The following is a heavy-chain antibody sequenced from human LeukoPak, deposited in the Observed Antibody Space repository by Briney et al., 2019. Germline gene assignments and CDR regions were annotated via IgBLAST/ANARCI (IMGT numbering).Heavy chain of an antibody. CDR2: IDDSGDT. CDR3: ARGRGWLRLDF. CDR1: GYTFSGYY. Sequence: PEASVKDSCKASGYTFSGYYIHWVRQAPGQGLEWMGWIDDSGDTYYARNFQGRVTMTRDTSISTSYMDLSSLTSDDTAIYHCARGRGWLRLDFWGQGTLVTVSS. V-gene: IGHV1-2*02. J-gene: IGHJ4*02. D-gene: IGHD5-12*01.